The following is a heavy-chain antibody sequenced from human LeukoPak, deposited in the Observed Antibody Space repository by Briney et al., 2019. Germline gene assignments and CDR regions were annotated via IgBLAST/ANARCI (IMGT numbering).Heavy chain of an antibody. D-gene: IGHD3-16*01. J-gene: IGHJ4*02. Sequence: GGSLRLSCAASGFTFSNYAMSWVRQAPGKGPEWVSSISGSGDTTWYADSVKGRFTISRDNSKTTLFLQMNTLRAEDTAVYYCAKSPYIASHIYLDLWGRGTLVTVSS. CDR2: ISGSGDTT. V-gene: IGHV3-23*01. CDR1: GFTFSNYA. CDR3: AKSPYIASHIYLDL.